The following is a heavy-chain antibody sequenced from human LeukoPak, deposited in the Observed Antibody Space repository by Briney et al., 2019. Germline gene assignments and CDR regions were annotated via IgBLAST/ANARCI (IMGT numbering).Heavy chain of an antibody. V-gene: IGHV1-18*01. D-gene: IGHD4-17*01. J-gene: IGHJ4*02. CDR3: ARVPDYGDYDY. Sequence: ASVTVSCTASGYTFTSYGISWVRQAPEQGLEWMGWISAYNGNTNYAQKLQGRVTMTTDTSTSTAYMELRSLRSDDTAVYYCARVPDYGDYDYWGQGTLVTVSS. CDR2: ISAYNGNT. CDR1: GYTFTSYG.